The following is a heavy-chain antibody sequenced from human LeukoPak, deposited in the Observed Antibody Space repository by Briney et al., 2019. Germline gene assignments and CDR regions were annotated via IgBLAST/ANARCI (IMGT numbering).Heavy chain of an antibody. CDR1: GFTFSDYY. V-gene: IGHV3-11*01. D-gene: IGHD2-15*01. CDR2: ISSSGSTI. CDR3: ARSIVVVAASFFDY. J-gene: IGHJ4*02. Sequence: GGSLRLSCAASGFTFSDYYMSWIRQAPGKGLEWVSCISSSGSTIYYADSVKGRFTISRDNAKNSLYLQMNSLRAEDTAVYYCARSIVVVAASFFDYWGQGTLVTVSS.